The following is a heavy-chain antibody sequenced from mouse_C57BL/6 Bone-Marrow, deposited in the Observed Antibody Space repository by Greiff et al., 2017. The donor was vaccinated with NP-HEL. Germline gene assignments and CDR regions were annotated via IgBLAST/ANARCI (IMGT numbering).Heavy chain of an antibody. Sequence: VQLKQSGAELVRPGASVKLSCTASGFNIKDDYMHWVKQRPEQGLEWIGWIDPENGDTEYASKFQGKATITADTSSNTAYRQLSSLTSEDTAVYYCTRTTTVVAEYAMDYWGQGTSVTVSS. D-gene: IGHD1-1*01. J-gene: IGHJ4*01. CDR3: TRTTTVVAEYAMDY. CDR2: IDPENGDT. CDR1: GFNIKDDY. V-gene: IGHV14-4*01.